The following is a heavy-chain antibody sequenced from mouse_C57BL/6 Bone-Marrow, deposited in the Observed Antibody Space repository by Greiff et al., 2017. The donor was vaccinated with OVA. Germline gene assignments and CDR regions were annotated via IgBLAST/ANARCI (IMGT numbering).Heavy chain of an antibody. CDR3: ARDSSGLYYYAMDY. CDR1: GFTFSSYA. D-gene: IGHD3-2*02. V-gene: IGHV5-4*01. Sequence: EVQWVESGGGLVKPGGSLKLSCAASGFTFSSYAMSWVRQTPEKRLEWVATISDGGSYTYYPDNVKGRFTISRDNAKNNLYLQMSHLKSEDTAMYYCARDSSGLYYYAMDYWGQGTSVTVSS. CDR2: ISDGGSYT. J-gene: IGHJ4*01.